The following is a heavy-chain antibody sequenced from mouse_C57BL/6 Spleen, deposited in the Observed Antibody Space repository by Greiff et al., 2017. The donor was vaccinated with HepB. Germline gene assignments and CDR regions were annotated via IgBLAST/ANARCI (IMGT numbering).Heavy chain of an antibody. CDR2: IYPGDGDT. J-gene: IGHJ2*01. D-gene: IGHD3-3*01. Sequence: VQLQQSGPELVKPGASVKISCKASGYAFSSSWMNWVKQRPGKGLEWIGRIYPGDGDTNYNGKFKGKATLTADKSSSTAYMQLSSLTSEDSAVYFCARRLGCFDYWGQGTTLTVSS. V-gene: IGHV1-82*01. CDR1: GYAFSSSW. CDR3: ARRLGCFDY.